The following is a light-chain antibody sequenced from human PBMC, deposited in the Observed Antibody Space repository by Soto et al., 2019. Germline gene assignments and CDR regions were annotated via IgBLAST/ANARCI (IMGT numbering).Light chain of an antibody. Sequence: IQLTQSPSSLSASVGDRVTITCRASQDIAIYLAWYQQKPGEAPKLLIYAASTLYGGVPSRFSGSGSGTDFALTITSLQAEDFATYYCQQYSSYSAWTFGEGTKVDIK. CDR1: QDIAIY. CDR2: AAS. CDR3: QQYSSYSAWT. V-gene: IGKV1-9*01. J-gene: IGKJ1*01.